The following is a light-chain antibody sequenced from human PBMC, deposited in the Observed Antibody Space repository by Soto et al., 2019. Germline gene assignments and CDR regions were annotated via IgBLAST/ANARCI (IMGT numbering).Light chain of an antibody. J-gene: IGLJ2*01. CDR2: DVS. CDR1: SSDVGGYNY. CDR3: SSYTSSSTLVV. Sequence: QSALTQPASVSGSPGQSITISCTGTSSDVGGYNYVSWYQQHPGKAPKLMIYDVSNRPSGVSNRVSGSKSGNTASLTISGRQAEDEADYYCSSYTSSSTLVVFGGGTKLTGL. V-gene: IGLV2-14*01.